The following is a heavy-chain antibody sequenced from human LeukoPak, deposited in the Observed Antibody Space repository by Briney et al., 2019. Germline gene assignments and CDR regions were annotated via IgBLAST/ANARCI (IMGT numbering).Heavy chain of an antibody. V-gene: IGHV6-1*01. J-gene: IGHJ5*02. CDR1: GDSVSNKNTA. CDR2: TYYRSTWYN. Sequence: SQTLSLTCAISGDSVSNKNTAWNWIRQSPSRGLEWLGRTYYRSTWYNDYAVSVRGRITVNPDTSKNQFSLHLNSVTPEDTAVYYCARRLTQYDCFDPWGQGILVTVSS. CDR3: ARRLTQYDCFDP. D-gene: IGHD2-2*01.